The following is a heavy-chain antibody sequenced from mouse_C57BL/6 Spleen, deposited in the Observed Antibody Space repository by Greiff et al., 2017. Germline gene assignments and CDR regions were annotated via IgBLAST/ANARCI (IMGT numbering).Heavy chain of an antibody. CDR1: GYAFTNYL. D-gene: IGHD2-4*01. V-gene: IGHV1-54*01. J-gene: IGHJ2*01. CDR2: INPGSGGT. CDR3: ARTATLYYDFSPYFDY. Sequence: QVQLKESGAELVRPGTSVKVSCKASGYAFTNYLIEWVKQRPGQGLEWIGVINPGSGGTNYNEKFKGKATLTADKSSSTAYMQLSSLTSEDSAVYFCARTATLYYDFSPYFDYWGQGTTLTVSS.